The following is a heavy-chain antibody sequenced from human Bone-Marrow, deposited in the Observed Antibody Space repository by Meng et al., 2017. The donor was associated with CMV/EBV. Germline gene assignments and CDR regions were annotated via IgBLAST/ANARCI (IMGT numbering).Heavy chain of an antibody. CDR2: IYHSGST. Sequence: SETLSLTCPVSGGSISSYYWSWIRQPPGKGLEWIGYIYHSGSTNYNPTLKSRVTISVDTSKNQSSLKLSSVTAADTTVYYCASTRGTGGGYWGQGTLVTVSS. J-gene: IGHJ4*02. D-gene: IGHD3-10*01. CDR3: ASTRGTGGGY. CDR1: GGSISSYY. V-gene: IGHV4-59*01.